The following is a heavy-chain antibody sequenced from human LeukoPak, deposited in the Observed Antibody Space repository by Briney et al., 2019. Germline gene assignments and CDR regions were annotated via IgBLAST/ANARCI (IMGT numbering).Heavy chain of an antibody. CDR2: ISGSGGST. Sequence: PGGSLRLSCAASGFTFSSYAMSWVRQAPGKGLEWVSAISGSGGSTYYADSVKGRFTISRDNAKNSLYLQMNSLRAEDTAVYYCAGELRFLEWLPDYWGQGTLVTVSS. V-gene: IGHV3-23*01. J-gene: IGHJ4*02. D-gene: IGHD3-3*01. CDR1: GFTFSSYA. CDR3: AGELRFLEWLPDY.